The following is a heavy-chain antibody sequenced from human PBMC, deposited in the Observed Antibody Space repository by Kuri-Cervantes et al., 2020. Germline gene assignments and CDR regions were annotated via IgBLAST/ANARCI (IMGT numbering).Heavy chain of an antibody. V-gene: IGHV4-34*09. J-gene: IGHJ4*02. CDR1: GGSFSGYY. CDR3: ARGVSPPTMKAFDY. Sequence: SCAVYGGSFSGYYWSWIRQPPGKGLEWIGEINHSGSTYYNPSLKSRVTISVDTSKNQFSLKLSSVTAADTAVYYCARGVSPPTMKAFDYWGQGTLVTVSS. D-gene: IGHD3-22*01. CDR2: INHSGST.